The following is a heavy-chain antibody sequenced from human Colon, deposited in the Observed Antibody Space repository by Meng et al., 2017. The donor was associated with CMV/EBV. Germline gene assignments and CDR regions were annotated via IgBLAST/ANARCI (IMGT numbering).Heavy chain of an antibody. D-gene: IGHD6-13*01. CDR1: GRTFDTST. J-gene: IGHJ5*02. Sequence: QVQLAQSGAVVKKPGSSVKVSCKAFGRTFDTSTFNWVRQAPGQGREWMGGIIPMFGSPSYSQKFRGRVTITADELEVNSLRSEDTAVYYCARGKQAGFGLWGQGTLVTVSS. CDR3: ARGKQAGFGL. V-gene: IGHV1-69*12. CDR2: IIPMFGSP.